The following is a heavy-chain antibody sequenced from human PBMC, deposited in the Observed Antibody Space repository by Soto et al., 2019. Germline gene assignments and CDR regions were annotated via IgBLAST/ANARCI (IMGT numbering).Heavy chain of an antibody. V-gene: IGHV1-46*03. CDR2: INPSGGST. J-gene: IGHJ4*02. D-gene: IGHD3-10*01. CDR3: ARGLQLLWFGELFRTPHYFDY. CDR1: GYTFTSYY. Sequence: ASVKVSCKASGYTFTSYYMHWVRQAPGQGLEWMGIINPSGGSTSYAQKFQGRVTMTRDTSTSTVYMELSSLRSEDTAVYYCARGLQLLWFGELFRTPHYFDYWGQGTLVTVSS.